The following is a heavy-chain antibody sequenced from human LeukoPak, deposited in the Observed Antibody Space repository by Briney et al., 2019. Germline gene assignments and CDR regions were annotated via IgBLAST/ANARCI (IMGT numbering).Heavy chain of an antibody. J-gene: IGHJ6*02. CDR1: GGSISSYY. Sequence: NPSETLSLTCTVSGGSISSYYWSWIRQPPGKGLEWIGYIYYSGSTNYNPSLKSRVTISVDTSKNQFSLKLSSVTAADTAVYYCARGGGHRGALYYYYGMDVWGQGTTVTVSS. CDR3: ARGGGHRGALYYYYGMDV. D-gene: IGHD3-16*01. V-gene: IGHV4-59*01. CDR2: IYYSGST.